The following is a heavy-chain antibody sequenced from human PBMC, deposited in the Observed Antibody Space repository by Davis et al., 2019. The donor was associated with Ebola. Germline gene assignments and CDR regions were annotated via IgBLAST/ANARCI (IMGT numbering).Heavy chain of an antibody. J-gene: IGHJ4*02. V-gene: IGHV1-69*13. Sequence: LVKVSCKASGGTFSSYAISWVRQAPGQGLEWMGGIIPIFGTANYAQKFQGRVTITADESTSTAYMELSSLRSEDTAVYYCARGSLRRRPGFDYWGQGTLVTVSS. CDR2: IIPIFGTA. CDR3: ARGSLRRRPGFDY. D-gene: IGHD4-17*01. CDR1: GGTFSSYA.